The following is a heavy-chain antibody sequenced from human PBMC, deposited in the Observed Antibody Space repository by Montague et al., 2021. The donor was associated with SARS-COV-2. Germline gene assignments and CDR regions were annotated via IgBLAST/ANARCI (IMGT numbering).Heavy chain of an antibody. J-gene: IGHJ3*01. V-gene: IGHV4-39*02. Sequence: SETLSLTCSVSGDSISRSHYFWAWIRQPPGMGLEWIGSIYYTGNTYYNPSLKSRVTISMDTSKNHFSLRLSSVTAADSAVFYCARWGLNNAFDFWGLGTMVTVSS. CDR2: IYYTGNT. CDR1: GDSISRSHYF. D-gene: IGHD1/OR15-1a*01. CDR3: ARWGLNNAFDF.